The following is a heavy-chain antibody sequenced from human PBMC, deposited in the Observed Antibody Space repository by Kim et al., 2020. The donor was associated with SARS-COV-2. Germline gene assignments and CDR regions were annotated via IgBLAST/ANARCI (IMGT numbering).Heavy chain of an antibody. CDR1: GFTFDDYA. CDR2: ISWNSGSI. CDR3: AKENSGPLGNWFDP. D-gene: IGHD1-26*01. Sequence: GGSLRLSCAASGFTFDDYAMHWVRQAPGKGLEWVSGISWNSGSIGYADSVKGRFTISRDNAKNSLYLQMNSLRAEDTALYYCAKENSGPLGNWFDPWGQGTLVTVSS. J-gene: IGHJ5*02. V-gene: IGHV3-9*01.